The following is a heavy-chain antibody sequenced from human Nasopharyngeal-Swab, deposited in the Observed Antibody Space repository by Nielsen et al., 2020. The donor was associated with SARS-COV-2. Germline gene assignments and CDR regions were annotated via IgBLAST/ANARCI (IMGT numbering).Heavy chain of an antibody. D-gene: IGHD1-14*01. CDR2: IYFGGT. V-gene: IGHV4-31*11. CDR3: ARDRRTGYMDV. CDR1: GGSISSGGYY. J-gene: IGHJ6*03. Sequence: LRLSCAVSGGSISSGGYYWTWIRQRPGKGLEWIGNIYFGGTYYNPSLESRLIISMDTSKKQFSLTLASVTAADTAVYYCARDRRTGYMDVWGKGTAVTVSS.